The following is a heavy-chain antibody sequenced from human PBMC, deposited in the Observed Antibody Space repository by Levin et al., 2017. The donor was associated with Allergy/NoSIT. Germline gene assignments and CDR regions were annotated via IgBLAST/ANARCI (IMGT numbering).Heavy chain of an antibody. CDR1: GFTFSSYS. D-gene: IGHD3-22*01. CDR3: AREFGSSYYDSSGYLLTVYYFDY. CDR2: ISSSSSYI. J-gene: IGHJ4*02. V-gene: IGHV3-21*01. Sequence: GESLKISCAASGFTFSSYSMNWVRQAPGKGLEWVSSISSSSSYIYYADSVKGRFTISRDNAKNSLYLQMNSLRAEDTAVYYCAREFGSSYYDSSGYLLTVYYFDYWGQGTLVTVSS.